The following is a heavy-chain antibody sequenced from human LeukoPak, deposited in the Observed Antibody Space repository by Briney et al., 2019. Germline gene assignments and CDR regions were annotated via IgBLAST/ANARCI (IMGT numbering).Heavy chain of an antibody. D-gene: IGHD4-11*01. Sequence: SETLSLTCAVSGGSNSSGGYSWSWIRQPPGKGLEWIGYIYHSGSTYYNPSLKSRVTISVDRSKNQFSLKLSSVTAADTAVYYCARNTVKIWFDPWGQGTLVTVSS. CDR3: ARNTVKIWFDP. V-gene: IGHV4-30-2*01. CDR1: GGSNSSGGYS. CDR2: IYHSGST. J-gene: IGHJ5*02.